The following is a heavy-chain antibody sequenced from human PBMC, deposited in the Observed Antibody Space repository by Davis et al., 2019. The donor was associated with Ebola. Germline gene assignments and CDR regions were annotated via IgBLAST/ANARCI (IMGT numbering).Heavy chain of an antibody. J-gene: IGHJ4*02. CDR3: ARDRVTIFGVVIASYFDY. D-gene: IGHD3-3*01. CDR1: GFTFSSYW. V-gene: IGHV3-74*01. CDR2: INSDGSST. Sequence: HTGGSLRLSCAASGFTFSSYWMHWVRQAPGKGLVWVSRINSDGSSTSYADSVKGRFTISRDNAKNTLYLQMNSLRAEDTAVYYCARDRVTIFGVVIASYFDYWGQGTLVTVSS.